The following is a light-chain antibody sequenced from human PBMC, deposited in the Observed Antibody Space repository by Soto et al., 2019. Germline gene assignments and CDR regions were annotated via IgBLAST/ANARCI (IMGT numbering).Light chain of an antibody. Sequence: DIVMTQSPDSLAVSLGERATINCKSSQSVLYSSSNKNYLAWYQQKPGQPPKLLIYWASTRESGVPDRFSGSGSGSDFTLTISSLQAEDVAVYYCQQCYSTPPTFGQGTKVEIK. CDR2: WAS. J-gene: IGKJ1*01. CDR3: QQCYSTPPT. CDR1: QSVLYSSSNKNY. V-gene: IGKV4-1*01.